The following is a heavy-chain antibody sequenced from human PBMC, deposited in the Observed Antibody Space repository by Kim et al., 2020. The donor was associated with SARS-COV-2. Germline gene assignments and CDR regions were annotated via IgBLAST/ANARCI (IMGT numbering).Heavy chain of an antibody. CDR1: GFTFGDYA. CDR3: YRWLVQCYSSI. V-gene: IGHV3-49*04. D-gene: IGHD2-21*01. J-gene: IGHJ6*02. CDR2: ISNQAHGGTT. Sequence: GGSLRLSCTGSGFTFGDYAMAWVRQAPGKGLEWVRFISNQAHGGTTEYAATVKGRFTISRDNSKSIAYLQMDRLKTEDTDVYSCYRWLVQCYSSIWGQGTTVTVSS.